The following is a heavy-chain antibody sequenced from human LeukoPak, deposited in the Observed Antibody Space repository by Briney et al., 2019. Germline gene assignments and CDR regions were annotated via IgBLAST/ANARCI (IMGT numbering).Heavy chain of an antibody. V-gene: IGHV3-66*01. CDR1: GFTVSTNC. J-gene: IGHJ4*02. D-gene: IGHD3-10*01. Sequence: GGSLRLSCAASGFTVSTNCMSCVRQAAGNGLEWVSVIYSGGSTYYADSVKGRFNISRDNSKNTLYLQMNSLTAEDTAVHYCARDQVSGYFGYWGQGTLVTVSS. CDR2: IYSGGST. CDR3: ARDQVSGYFGY.